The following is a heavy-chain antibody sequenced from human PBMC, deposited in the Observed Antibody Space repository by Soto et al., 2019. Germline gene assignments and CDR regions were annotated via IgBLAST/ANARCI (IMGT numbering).Heavy chain of an antibody. CDR3: ARDLWVLWFGTNYGMDV. CDR1: GFTFSTYS. V-gene: IGHV3-30*03. CDR2: ISYDSSNK. J-gene: IGHJ6*02. Sequence: GGSLRLSCAASGFTFSTYSMNWVRQAPGKGLEWVSDISYDSSNKYYADSVKGRFTISRDNSKNTLYLQMNSLRAEDTAVYYCARDLWVLWFGTNYGMDVWGQGTTVTVSS. D-gene: IGHD3-10*01.